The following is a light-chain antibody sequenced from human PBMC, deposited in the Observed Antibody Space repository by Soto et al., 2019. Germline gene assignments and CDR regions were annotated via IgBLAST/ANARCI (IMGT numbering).Light chain of an antibody. J-gene: IGKJ1*01. CDR3: QQYNSYSWT. CDR2: DAS. Sequence: EIQITQTPSSLSASIGDRVAIPCQASQDISNNFHGYQQKTGDAPKLLIYDASSLESGVTSGFSGSGSGAEFTITISSLQPDDFATYYCQQYNSYSWTFGQGTKVDIK. CDR1: QDISNN. V-gene: IGKV1-5*01.